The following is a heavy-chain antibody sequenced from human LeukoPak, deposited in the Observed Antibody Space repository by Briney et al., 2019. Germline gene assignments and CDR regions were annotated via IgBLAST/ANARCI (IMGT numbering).Heavy chain of an antibody. CDR2: IYYSGST. J-gene: IGHJ4*02. Sequence: KPSETLSLTCTVSGDSIRSYYWSWIRQPPGKGLEWIGYIYYSGSTNYNPSLKSRVTISLDTSKNQFSLKLNSVTAADTAVYHCATNYAVAGPYYFDYWGQGTLITVSS. CDR3: ATNYAVAGPYYFDY. D-gene: IGHD6-19*01. V-gene: IGHV4-59*01. CDR1: GDSIRSYY.